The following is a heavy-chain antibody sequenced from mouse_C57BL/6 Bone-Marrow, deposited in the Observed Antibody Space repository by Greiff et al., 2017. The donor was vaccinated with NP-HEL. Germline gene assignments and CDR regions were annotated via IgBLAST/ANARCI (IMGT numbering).Heavy chain of an antibody. D-gene: IGHD2-1*01. V-gene: IGHV5-17*01. Sequence: EVKLMESGGGLVKPGGSLKLSCAASGFTFSDYGMHWVRQAPEKGLEWVAYISSGSSTIYYADTVKGRFTISRDNAKNTLFLQMTSLRSEDTAMYYCAEGLYYGNFFAYWGQGTLVTVSA. CDR2: ISSGSSTI. J-gene: IGHJ3*01. CDR3: AEGLYYGNFFAY. CDR1: GFTFSDYG.